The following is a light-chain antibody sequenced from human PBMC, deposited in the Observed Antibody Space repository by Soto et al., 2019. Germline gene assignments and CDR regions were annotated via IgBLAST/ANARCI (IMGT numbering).Light chain of an antibody. CDR3: QQYNSYRT. J-gene: IGKJ5*01. CDR2: DVS. Sequence: DIQMTQSPSTLSASLGDRVTITCRASQSISGWLAWYQQKPGKAPNLLIYDVSNLKSGFPSRFSGSGSATEFTLTISSLQPDDFATHYCQQYNSYRTFGQGTRLEIK. CDR1: QSISGW. V-gene: IGKV1-5*01.